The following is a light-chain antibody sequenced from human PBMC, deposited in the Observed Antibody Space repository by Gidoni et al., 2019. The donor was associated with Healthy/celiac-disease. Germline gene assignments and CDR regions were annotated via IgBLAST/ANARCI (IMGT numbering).Light chain of an antibody. CDR1: QIVSSY. J-gene: IGKJ4*01. CDR3: QQRSNWPPLT. CDR2: DAS. V-gene: IGKV3-11*01. Sequence: IVFTQSPATLSLSPGERATLSCRASQIVSSYLAWYQQKPGQAPRLLIYDASNRATGIPARFSGSGSGTDFTLTISSLEPEDFAVYYCQQRSNWPPLTFXGXTKVXIK.